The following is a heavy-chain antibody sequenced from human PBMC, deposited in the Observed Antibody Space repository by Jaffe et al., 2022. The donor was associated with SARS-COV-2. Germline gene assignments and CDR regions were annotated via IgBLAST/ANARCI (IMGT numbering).Heavy chain of an antibody. J-gene: IGHJ6*02. CDR3: AKDGTPHFWSGSAYFVGGMDV. Sequence: EVQLLESGGGLVQPGGSLRLSCAASGFTFSSYAMSWVRQAPGKGLEWVSAISGSGGSTYYADSVKGRFTISRDNSKNTLYLQMNSLRAEDTAVYYCAKDGTPHFWSGSAYFVGGMDVWGQGTTVTVSS. D-gene: IGHD3-3*02. CDR2: ISGSGGST. V-gene: IGHV3-23*01. CDR1: GFTFSSYA.